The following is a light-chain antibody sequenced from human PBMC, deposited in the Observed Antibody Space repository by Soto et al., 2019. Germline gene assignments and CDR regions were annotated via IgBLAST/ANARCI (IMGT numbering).Light chain of an antibody. CDR1: SSDVGGYNY. CDR3: SSHSSSSTLVV. V-gene: IGLV2-14*03. CDR2: DVN. Sequence: QSVLTQPASMSGSPGQSITISCTGTSSDVGGYNYVSWYRQHPGKAPKLMIYDVNNRPSGVSNRFSGSKSGNTASLTISGLQAEDEADYYCSSHSSSSTLVVFGVGTKLTVL. J-gene: IGLJ2*01.